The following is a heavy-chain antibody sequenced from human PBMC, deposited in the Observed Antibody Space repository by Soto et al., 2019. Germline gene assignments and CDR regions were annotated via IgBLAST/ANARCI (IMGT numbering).Heavy chain of an antibody. D-gene: IGHD3-22*01. Sequence: QVQLVQSGTEVKKSGSSVKVSCKASGGTFSTYTMSWVRQAPGQGLEWMGGIIPMFATTTYAEKFQGRVTITADESTNTDYMELSSMRYDDTAVYYCTSDLYYFDSSAYYGHNWFDPWGQGTRVTVSS. CDR1: GGTFSTYT. CDR3: TSDLYYFDSSAYYGHNWFDP. V-gene: IGHV1-69*12. CDR2: IIPMFATT. J-gene: IGHJ5*02.